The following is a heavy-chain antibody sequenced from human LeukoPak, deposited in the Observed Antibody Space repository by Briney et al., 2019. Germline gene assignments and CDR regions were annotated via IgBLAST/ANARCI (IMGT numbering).Heavy chain of an antibody. J-gene: IGHJ4*02. D-gene: IGHD3-16*01. Sequence: GGSLRLSCAASGFTFSDHYMDWVRQAPGKGLEWVGRTRNKANSYTTEYAASVKGGFTISRDDSKNSLYLQMNSLKTEDTAVYYCARSSVSSVRYFFDYWGQGTLVTVSS. CDR1: GFTFSDHY. V-gene: IGHV3-72*01. CDR2: TRNKANSYTT. CDR3: ARSSVSSVRYFFDY.